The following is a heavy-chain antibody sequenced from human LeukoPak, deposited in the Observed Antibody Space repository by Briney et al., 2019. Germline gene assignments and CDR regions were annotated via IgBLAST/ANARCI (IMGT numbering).Heavy chain of an antibody. J-gene: IGHJ4*02. Sequence: GGSLRLSCVASGFTFSSNAMSWVRQAPGKGLEWVSGIGGDVRTHYADSVKGRFTISRDNSKNTMYLQMNSLRAEDTAVYYCAKDIIGWSFDYWGQGTLVTVSS. CDR1: GFTFSSNA. V-gene: IGHV3-23*01. CDR3: AKDIIGWSFDY. CDR2: IGGDVRT. D-gene: IGHD2-15*01.